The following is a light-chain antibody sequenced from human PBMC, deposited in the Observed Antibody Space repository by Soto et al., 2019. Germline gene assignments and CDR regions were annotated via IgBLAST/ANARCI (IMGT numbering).Light chain of an antibody. CDR2: WAS. Sequence: VMTQSPDILTVPLGATANISCTSSQTVLYYANNKNYLAWYQHKPGQPPKMLISWASTRESGVPDRFSGSGSVRHFNLTITSLQVEDVAVYYCHQYFNAPYSFGQGTKVEVQ. CDR1: QTVLYYANNKNY. CDR3: HQYFNAPYS. V-gene: IGKV4-1*01. J-gene: IGKJ2*01.